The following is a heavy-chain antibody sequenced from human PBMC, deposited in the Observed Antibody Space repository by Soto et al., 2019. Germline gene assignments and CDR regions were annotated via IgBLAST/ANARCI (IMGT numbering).Heavy chain of an antibody. V-gene: IGHV4-31*03. CDR2: IYYSGST. CDR3: ARGYSYGYDYDYYYYGMDV. J-gene: IGHJ6*02. Sequence: PSETLSLTCTVSGGSISSGGYYWSWIRQHPGKGLEWIGYIYYSGSTYYNPSLKSRVTISVDTSKNQFSLKLSSVTAADTAVYYCARGYSYGYDYDYYYYGMDVWGQGTTVTVSS. CDR1: GGSISSGGYY. D-gene: IGHD5-18*01.